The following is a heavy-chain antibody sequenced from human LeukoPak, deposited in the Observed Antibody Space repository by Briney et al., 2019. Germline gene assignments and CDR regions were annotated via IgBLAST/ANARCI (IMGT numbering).Heavy chain of an antibody. CDR1: GGSFSGYY. Sequence: SEILSLTCAVYGGSFSGYYWSWIRQPPGKGLEWIGEINHSGSTNYNPSLKSRVTISVDTSKNQFSLRLSSVTAADTAVYYCARMVRGGGFDYWGQGTLVTVSS. V-gene: IGHV4-34*01. CDR3: ARMVRGGGFDY. D-gene: IGHD3-10*01. CDR2: INHSGST. J-gene: IGHJ4*02.